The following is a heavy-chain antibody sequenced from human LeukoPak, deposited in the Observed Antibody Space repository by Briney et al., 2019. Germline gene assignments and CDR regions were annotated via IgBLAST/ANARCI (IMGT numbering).Heavy chain of an antibody. CDR2: IYHSGST. V-gene: IGHV4-4*02. CDR1: GASISSSYW. D-gene: IGHD2-15*01. Sequence: PSETLSLTCAVSGASISSSYWWSWVRQPPGKGLEWIAEIYHSGSTGYNPSFKSRVTISLDKSKNQFSLTLYSVTAADTAVYYCARGGGSCSGGTCYVIWFDPWGQGTLVTVSS. J-gene: IGHJ5*02. CDR3: ARGGGSCSGGTCYVIWFDP.